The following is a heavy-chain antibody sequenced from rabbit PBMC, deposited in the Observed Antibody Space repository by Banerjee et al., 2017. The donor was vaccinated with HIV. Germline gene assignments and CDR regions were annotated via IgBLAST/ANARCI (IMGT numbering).Heavy chain of an antibody. CDR1: GSDISSNA. D-gene: IGHD4-1*01. Sequence: QSLEESGGDLVKPGTSLTLTCTASGSDISSNAMCWVRQAPGKGLEWIACINTSSGSTVYATWAKGRFTISRTSSTTVSLQMTSLTAADTATYFCARDLAGVIGWNFGLWGPGTLVTVS. CDR3: ARDLAGVIGWNFGL. J-gene: IGHJ4*01. V-gene: IGHV1S40*01. CDR2: INTSSGST.